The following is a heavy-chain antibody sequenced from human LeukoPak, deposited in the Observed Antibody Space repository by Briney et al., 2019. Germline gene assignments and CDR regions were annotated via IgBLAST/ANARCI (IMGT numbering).Heavy chain of an antibody. CDR3: ARTSSAGVARASHDY. V-gene: IGHV4-59*11. D-gene: IGHD5-12*01. Sequence: SETLSLTCAVSGGSIINHSWSWIRQPPGKGLEWIGYIYSSGNTEYNPSLMSRAIISIDTSKNQFSLRLSSVTAPDTAVYYCARTSSAGVARASHDYWGQGTLVTVSS. CDR1: GGSIINHS. CDR2: IYSSGNT. J-gene: IGHJ4*02.